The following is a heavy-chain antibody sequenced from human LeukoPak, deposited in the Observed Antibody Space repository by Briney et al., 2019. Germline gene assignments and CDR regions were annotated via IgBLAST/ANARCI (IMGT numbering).Heavy chain of an antibody. CDR3: AKLIAAAAGYTGDY. J-gene: IGHJ4*02. V-gene: IGHV4-59*01. CDR1: GGSISSYY. CDR2: IHYSGST. D-gene: IGHD6-13*01. Sequence: TTSETLSLTCTVSGGSISSYYWSWIRQPPGKGLEWIAYIHYSGSTNYNPSLKSRVTMSVDTSKNQFSLKLRSVTAADTAVYYCAKLIAAAAGYTGDYWGQGTLVTVSS.